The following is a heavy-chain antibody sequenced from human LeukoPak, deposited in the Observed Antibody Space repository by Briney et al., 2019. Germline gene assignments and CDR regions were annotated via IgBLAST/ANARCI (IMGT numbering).Heavy chain of an antibody. D-gene: IGHD6-19*01. CDR1: GFTFSSYA. Sequence: AGGSLRLSCAASGFTFSSYAMSWVRQAPGKGLEWVSAISGSGGSTYYADSVKGRFTISRDNAKNSLYLQMNSLRAEDTAVYYCARDAGSSGGADYWGQGTLVTVSS. J-gene: IGHJ4*02. CDR3: ARDAGSSGGADY. CDR2: ISGSGGST. V-gene: IGHV3-23*01.